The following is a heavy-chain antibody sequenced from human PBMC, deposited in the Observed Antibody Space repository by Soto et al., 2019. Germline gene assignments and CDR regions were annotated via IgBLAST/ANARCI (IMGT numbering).Heavy chain of an antibody. D-gene: IGHD4-17*01. Sequence: PGESLKISCKGSGYSFTSYWISWVRQMPGKGLEWMGRIDPSDSYTNYSPSFQGHVTISADKSISTAYLQWSSLKASDTAMYYCARHADYGDYDWAYFDYWGQGTLVTVSS. V-gene: IGHV5-10-1*01. CDR3: ARHADYGDYDWAYFDY. CDR1: GYSFTSYW. CDR2: IDPSDSYT. J-gene: IGHJ4*02.